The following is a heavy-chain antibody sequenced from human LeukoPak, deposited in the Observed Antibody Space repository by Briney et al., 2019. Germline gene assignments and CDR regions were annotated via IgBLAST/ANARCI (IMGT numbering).Heavy chain of an antibody. V-gene: IGHV4-30-2*01. CDR2: IYHSGST. D-gene: IGHD3-16*02. CDR1: GGSISSGGYY. J-gene: IGHJ3*02. CDR3: ARAQSYPNNAFDI. Sequence: SETLSLTCTVSGGSISSGGYYWSWIRQPPGKGLEWIGYIYHSGSTYYNPSLKSRVTISVDRSKNQFSLKLSPVTAADTAVYYCARAQSYPNNAFDIWGQGTMVTVSS.